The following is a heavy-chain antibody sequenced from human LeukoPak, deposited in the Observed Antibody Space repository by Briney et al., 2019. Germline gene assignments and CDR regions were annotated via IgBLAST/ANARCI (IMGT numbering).Heavy chain of an antibody. CDR1: ADSISSSSFY. Sequence: SETLSLTCTVSADSISSSSFYWDWIRQPPGKGLEWIGNIYYSGSTYYNPSLKSRVTISVDTSKNNFSLRLSSVTAADTAVYYCARLRGGSHYYFDYWGQGTLVTVSS. D-gene: IGHD1-26*01. J-gene: IGHJ4*02. V-gene: IGHV4-39*02. CDR3: ARLRGGSHYYFDY. CDR2: IYYSGST.